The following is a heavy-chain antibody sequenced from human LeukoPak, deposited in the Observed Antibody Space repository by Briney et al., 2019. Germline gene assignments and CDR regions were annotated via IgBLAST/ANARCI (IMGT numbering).Heavy chain of an antibody. J-gene: IGHJ4*02. CDR2: IYYSGST. Sequence: SETLSLTCTVSGGSISSSSYYWGRIRQPPGKGLEWIGSIYYSGSTYYNPSLKSRVTISVDTSKNQFSLKLSSVTAADTAVYYCARSVLSVWGSYRYFDYWGQGTLVTVSS. CDR1: GGSISSSSYY. D-gene: IGHD3-16*02. V-gene: IGHV4-39*01. CDR3: ARSVLSVWGSYRYFDY.